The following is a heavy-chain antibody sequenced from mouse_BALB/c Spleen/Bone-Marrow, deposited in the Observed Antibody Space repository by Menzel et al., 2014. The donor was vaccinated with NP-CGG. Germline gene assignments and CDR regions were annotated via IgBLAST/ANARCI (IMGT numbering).Heavy chain of an antibody. V-gene: IGHV14-3*02. CDR2: IDPANGNT. J-gene: IGHJ3*01. CDR3: ANDWVAY. D-gene: IGHD2-3*01. CDR1: GFNIKDTY. Sequence: EVQLQQSGAELVKPGASVKLSCTASGFNIKDTYMHWVKQRPEQGLEWIGRIDPANGNTKYDPKFQGKATITADTSSNPAHLHLSSLTAEDTADYYCANDWVAYWGQGTLGTISA.